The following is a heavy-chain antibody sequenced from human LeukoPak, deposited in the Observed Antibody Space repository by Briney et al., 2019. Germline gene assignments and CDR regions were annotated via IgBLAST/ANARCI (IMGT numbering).Heavy chain of an antibody. J-gene: IGHJ4*02. V-gene: IGHV3-23*01. CDR3: AKKSYDSSGYFDY. D-gene: IGHD3-22*01. CDR2: ISGSGGST. CDR1: GFPFSNYA. Sequence: GGSLRLSCAASGFPFSNYAMSWVRQAPGKGLEWVSAISGSGGSTYYADSVRGRFTISRGNSKNTLYLQMNSLRAEDTAVYYCAKKSYDSSGYFDYWGQGTLVTVSS.